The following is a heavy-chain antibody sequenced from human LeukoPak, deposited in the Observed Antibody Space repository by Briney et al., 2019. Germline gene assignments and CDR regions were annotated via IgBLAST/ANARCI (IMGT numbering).Heavy chain of an antibody. Sequence: GSSVKVSCKASGGTFSSYAISWVRQAPGQGLEWMGIINPLSGSTTYARNLQGRVTMTSDTSTSTVYVELSSLRSEDTAVYYCGRSVAFREIPRDFWGQGTLVTVSS. CDR3: GRSVAFREIPRDF. CDR2: INPLSGST. D-gene: IGHD2-21*01. J-gene: IGHJ4*02. CDR1: GGTFSSYA. V-gene: IGHV1-46*04.